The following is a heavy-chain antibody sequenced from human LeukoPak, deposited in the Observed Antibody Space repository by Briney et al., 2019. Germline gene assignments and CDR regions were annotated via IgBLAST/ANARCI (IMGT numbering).Heavy chain of an antibody. CDR3: ARGGESWRSSGWSREGGY. J-gene: IGHJ4*02. CDR2: INPNSGGT. D-gene: IGHD6-19*01. V-gene: IGHV1-2*02. Sequence: ASVKVSCKASGYTFTSYGISWVRQAPGQGLEWMGWINPNSGGTNYAQKFQGRVTMTRDTSISTAYMELSRLRSDDTAVYYCARGGESWRSSGWSREGGYWGQGTLVTVSS. CDR1: GYTFTSYG.